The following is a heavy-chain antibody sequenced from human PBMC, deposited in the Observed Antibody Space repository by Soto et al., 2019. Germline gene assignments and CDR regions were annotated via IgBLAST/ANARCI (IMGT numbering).Heavy chain of an antibody. D-gene: IGHD5-18*01. CDR2: LYYTGST. CDR1: GGSVNSGSYY. Sequence: VQLQESGPGLLKPSETLSLTCTVSGGSVNSGSYYWNWIRQPPGKGPEWIGNLYYTGSTKYNPSRKSRVTSSADTSKNQFSLKLTSVTAADTAGYFCARADTALDYWGQGTLVSVSS. J-gene: IGHJ4*02. CDR3: ARADTALDY. V-gene: IGHV4-61*01.